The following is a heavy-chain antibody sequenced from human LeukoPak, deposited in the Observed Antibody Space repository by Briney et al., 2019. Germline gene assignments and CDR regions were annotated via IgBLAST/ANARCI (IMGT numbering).Heavy chain of an antibody. V-gene: IGHV4-4*07. J-gene: IGHJ5*02. CDR1: GGSFSGYY. D-gene: IGHD3-9*01. CDR2: IYTSGGT. Sequence: SETLSLTCAVYGGSFSGYYWSWIRQPAGKGLEWIGRIYTSGGTNYNPSLKSRVTMSVDTSKNQFSLKLSSVTAADTAVYYCARDPNDILTGYPQTGFDPWGQGILVTVSS. CDR3: ARDPNDILTGYPQTGFDP.